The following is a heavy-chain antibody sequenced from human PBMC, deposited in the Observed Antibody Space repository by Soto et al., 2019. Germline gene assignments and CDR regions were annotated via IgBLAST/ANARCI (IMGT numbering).Heavy chain of an antibody. CDR2: ISGSGGRA. V-gene: IGHV3-23*01. J-gene: IGHJ5*02. Sequence: HPGGSLRLSCAASGFTFSSYAMSWVRQAPGKGLEWVSVISGSGGRANYADSVKGRFTISRDNSKNTLYLQMSSLRAEDTAVYYCVKDRGSGSSDWPRIDPWGQGTLVTVSS. CDR3: VKDRGSGSSDWPRIDP. CDR1: GFTFSSYA. D-gene: IGHD6-19*01.